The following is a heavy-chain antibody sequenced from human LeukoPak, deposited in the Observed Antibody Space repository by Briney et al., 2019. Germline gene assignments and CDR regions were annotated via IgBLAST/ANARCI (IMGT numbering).Heavy chain of an antibody. CDR1: GGSISSYY. CDR2: IYYSGST. CDR3: ARVEPYSYWFDP. D-gene: IGHD6-13*01. J-gene: IGHJ5*02. Sequence: SETLSLTCTVSGGSISSYYWSWIRQPPGKGLEWIGYIYYSGSTNYNPSLKSRVTISVDTSKNQFSLKLSSVTAADTAVYYCARVEPYSYWFDPWGQGTLVTVSS. V-gene: IGHV4-59*01.